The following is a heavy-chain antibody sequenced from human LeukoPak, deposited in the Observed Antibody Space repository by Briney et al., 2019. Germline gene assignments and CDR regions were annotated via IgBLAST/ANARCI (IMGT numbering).Heavy chain of an antibody. V-gene: IGHV4-34*01. CDR1: GGSFSGYY. J-gene: IGHJ4*02. D-gene: IGHD3-22*01. CDR2: INHSGST. Sequence: SETLSLTCAVYGGSFSGYYWSWIRQPPGKGLEWIGEINHSGSTNYNPSLKSRVTISVDTSKNQFSLKLSSVTAADTAVYCCARGRHYYDSRPIDYWGQGTLVTVSS. CDR3: ARGRHYYDSRPIDY.